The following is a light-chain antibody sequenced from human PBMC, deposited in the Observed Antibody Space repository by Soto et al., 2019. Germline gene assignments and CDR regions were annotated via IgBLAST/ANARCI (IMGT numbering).Light chain of an antibody. Sequence: IVRKQSPATLSVSPGASATLPCRASQSVSIYFAWYQQQPGQAPRLLIYGISSRPTGIPDRFSGSGSGTDSTLTIRRLEPEDFAVYYCQQYGSPTTFGQGTKVDIK. V-gene: IGKV3-20*01. CDR2: GIS. CDR3: QQYGSPTT. CDR1: QSVSIY. J-gene: IGKJ1*01.